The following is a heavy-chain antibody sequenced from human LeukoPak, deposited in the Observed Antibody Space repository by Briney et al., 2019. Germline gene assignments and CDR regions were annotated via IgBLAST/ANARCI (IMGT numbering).Heavy chain of an antibody. J-gene: IGHJ6*03. D-gene: IGHD6-19*01. Sequence: PSETLSLTCTVSGGSISSGSYYWSWIRQPAGNGLEWIGRIYTSGSTNYNPSLKSRVTISVDTSKNQFSLKLSSVTAADTAVYYCARASSGPFYYYYTDVWGKGTTVTISS. CDR2: IYTSGST. CDR3: ARASSGPFYYYYTDV. V-gene: IGHV4-61*02. CDR1: GGSISSGSYY.